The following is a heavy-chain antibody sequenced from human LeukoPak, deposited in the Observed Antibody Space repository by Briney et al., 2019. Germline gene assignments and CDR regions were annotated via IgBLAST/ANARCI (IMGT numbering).Heavy chain of an antibody. D-gene: IGHD5-12*01. J-gene: IGHJ6*02. CDR3: ARDKRGYSGYSMDV. CDR2: IYTSGST. V-gene: IGHV4-4*07. Sequence: PSETLSLTCTVSGGSISSYYWSWIRQPAGKGLDGIGRIYTSGSTNYNPSLKSRVTMSVDTSKNQFSLKLSSVTAADTAVYYCARDKRGYSGYSMDVWGQGTTVTVSS. CDR1: GGSISSYY.